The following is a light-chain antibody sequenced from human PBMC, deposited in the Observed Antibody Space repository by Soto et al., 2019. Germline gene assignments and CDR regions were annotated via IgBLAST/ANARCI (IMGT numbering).Light chain of an antibody. V-gene: IGKV3D-15*01. J-gene: IGKJ5*01. Sequence: EIVLAQSPCTLSLSPGERAPLSCGASQSVSNNYLAWYQQRPGQAPRLLIYGASNRATGIPDRFSGSGSGTEFTLTISSLQSEDFAVYYCQQYNNWPPITFGQGTRLEI. CDR2: GAS. CDR1: QSVSNN. CDR3: QQYNNWPPIT.